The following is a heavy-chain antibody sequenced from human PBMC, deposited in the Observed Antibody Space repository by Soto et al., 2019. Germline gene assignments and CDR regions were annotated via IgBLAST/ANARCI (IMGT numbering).Heavy chain of an antibody. Sequence: PVGSLRLSCAASGFTFSSYSMNWVRQAPGKGLEWVSSISSSSSYIYYADSVKGRFTISRDNAKNSLYLQMNSLRAEDTAVYYCARVTAAGTPYGMDVWGQGTTVTVSS. CDR3: ARVTAAGTPYGMDV. D-gene: IGHD6-13*01. V-gene: IGHV3-21*01. CDR2: ISSSSSYI. CDR1: GFTFSSYS. J-gene: IGHJ6*02.